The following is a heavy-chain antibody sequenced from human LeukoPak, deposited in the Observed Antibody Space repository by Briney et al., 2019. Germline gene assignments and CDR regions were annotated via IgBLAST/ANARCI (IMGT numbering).Heavy chain of an antibody. V-gene: IGHV1-69*13. CDR2: IIPIFGTA. D-gene: IGHD2-21*01. CDR3: ARGAADYSYYYYYGMDV. Sequence: SVKVSCKASGGTFSSYAISWVRQAPGQGLEWMGEIIPIFGTANYAQKFQGRVTITADESTSTAYMELSSLRSEDTAVYYCARGAADYSYYYYYGMDVWGQGTTVTVSS. J-gene: IGHJ6*02. CDR1: GGTFSSYA.